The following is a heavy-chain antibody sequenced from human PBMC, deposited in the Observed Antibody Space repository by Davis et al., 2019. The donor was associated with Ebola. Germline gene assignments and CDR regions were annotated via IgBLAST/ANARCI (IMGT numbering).Heavy chain of an antibody. V-gene: IGHV1-2*06. Sequence: AASVKVSCKASGYTFTGYYMHWVRQAPGQGLEWIGRIHSGGTIYAQKFQGRVTMTRDTSISTAYMELSRLRSDDTAVYYCARMDYFDYWGQGTLVTVSS. CDR2: IHSGGT. CDR1: GYTFTGYY. CDR3: ARMDYFDY. J-gene: IGHJ4*02. D-gene: IGHD5-24*01.